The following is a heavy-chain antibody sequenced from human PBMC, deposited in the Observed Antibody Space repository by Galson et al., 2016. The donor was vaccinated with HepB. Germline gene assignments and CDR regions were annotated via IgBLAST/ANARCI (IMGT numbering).Heavy chain of an antibody. V-gene: IGHV3-21*01. CDR3: ARDPRRYTNSIWYTDYGMGV. J-gene: IGHJ6*02. CDR1: GFTFSSYS. Sequence: SLRLSCAASGFTFSSYSMNWVRQAPGRGLEWVSSISISSSYIYYADSVRGRFTISRDNVKNSLYLQMNSLRVEDTALYYCARDPRRYTNSIWYTDYGMGVWGQGTTVIVSS. D-gene: IGHD2-8*01. CDR2: ISISSSYI.